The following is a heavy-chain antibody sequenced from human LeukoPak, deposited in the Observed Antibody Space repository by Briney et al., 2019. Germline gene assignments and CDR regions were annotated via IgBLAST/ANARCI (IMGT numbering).Heavy chain of an antibody. CDR1: GGSFSGYY. D-gene: IGHD3-22*01. J-gene: IGHJ4*02. Sequence: SETLSLTCAVYGGSFSGYYWSWIRQPPGKGLEWIGEINHSGSTNYNPSLKSRVTISVDTSKNQFSLKLSSVTAADTAVYYCAKNDGKWLFREFFDYWGQGTLVTVSS. CDR3: AKNDGKWLFREFFDY. CDR2: INHSGST. V-gene: IGHV4-34*01.